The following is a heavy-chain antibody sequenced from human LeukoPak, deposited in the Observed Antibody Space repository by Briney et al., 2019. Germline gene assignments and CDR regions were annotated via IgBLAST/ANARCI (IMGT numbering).Heavy chain of an antibody. V-gene: IGHV1-2*02. Sequence: ASVKVSCKASGYTFTGYYMHWVRQAPGQGLEWMGWINPNSGGTNYAQKFQGRVTMTRDTSISTAYMELSRLRSDDTAVYYCARESDFWSGFDYWSQGTLVTVSS. D-gene: IGHD3-3*01. CDR2: INPNSGGT. CDR3: ARESDFWSGFDY. J-gene: IGHJ4*02. CDR1: GYTFTGYY.